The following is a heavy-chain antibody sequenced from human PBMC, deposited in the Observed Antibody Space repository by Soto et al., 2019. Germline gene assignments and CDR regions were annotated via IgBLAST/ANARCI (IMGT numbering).Heavy chain of an antibody. CDR3: ARERRGSSGSYSCDL. CDR1: EITFRNYW. Sequence: VQLVESGGGLVQTGGSLRLSCAASEITFRNYWMTWVHQAPGKGLEWVASVRRDGGKKYYVDSVRGRFTMSRDNTKNQRFLQLSSLRAEDTGVYYCARERRGSSGSYSCDLGGQGAQVTVSS. J-gene: IGHJ4*02. CDR2: VRRDGGKK. V-gene: IGHV3-7*01. D-gene: IGHD6-19*01.